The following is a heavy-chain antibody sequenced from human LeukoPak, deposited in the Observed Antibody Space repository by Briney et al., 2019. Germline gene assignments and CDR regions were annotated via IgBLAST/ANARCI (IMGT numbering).Heavy chain of an antibody. CDR2: IYPGDSDT. CDR3: ARLWKRIAVAGGVDY. J-gene: IGHJ4*02. D-gene: IGHD6-19*01. Sequence: GESLKISCQGSGYSFTNYWIGWGRQMPGKGLEWMGIIYPGDSDTRYSPSFQGQVTISADKSISTAYLQWSSLKASDTAMYYCARLWKRIAVAGGVDYWGQGTLVTVSS. CDR1: GYSFTNYW. V-gene: IGHV5-51*01.